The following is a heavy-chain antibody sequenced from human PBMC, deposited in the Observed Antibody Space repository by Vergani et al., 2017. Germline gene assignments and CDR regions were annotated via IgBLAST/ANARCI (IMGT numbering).Heavy chain of an antibody. CDR2: TYYRSKWYN. V-gene: IGHV6-1*01. CDR1: GDSVSSNSAA. D-gene: IGHD1-20*01. J-gene: IGHJ6*02. CDR3: AMEGPYNWLPWGYYGMDV. Sequence: QVQLQQSGPGLVKPSQTLSLTCAISGDSVSSNSAAWNWIRQSPSRGLEWLGRTYYRSKWYNDYAVSVKSRITINPDTSKNQFSLQLNSVTPEDTAVYYCAMEGPYNWLPWGYYGMDVWGQGTTVTVSS.